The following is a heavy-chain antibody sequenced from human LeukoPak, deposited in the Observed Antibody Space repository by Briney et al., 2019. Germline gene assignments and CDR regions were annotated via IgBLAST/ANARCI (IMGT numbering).Heavy chain of an antibody. CDR3: ARVTGGYSGSCQLFDY. V-gene: IGHV4-39*07. D-gene: IGHD1-26*01. CDR2: IYYSGST. CDR1: GGSISSSSYY. J-gene: IGHJ4*02. Sequence: SETLSLTCTVSGGSISSSSYYWGWIRQPPGKGLEWIGSIYYSGSTYYNPSLKSRVTISVDTSKNQFSLKLSSVTAADTAVYYCARVTGGYSGSCQLFDYWGQGTLVTVSS.